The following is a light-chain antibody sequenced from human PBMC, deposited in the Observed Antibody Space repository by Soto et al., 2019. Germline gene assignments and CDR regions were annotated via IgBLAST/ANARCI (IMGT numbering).Light chain of an antibody. V-gene: IGLV1-44*01. CDR1: RSNIGSNT. CDR2: SND. J-gene: IGLJ3*02. Sequence: QSVLSQPPSASGTPGQRVTISCSGSRSNIGSNTGNWYQQLPGTAPKLLIYSNDQRPSGVPDRFSGSKSGTSASLAISGLQSEDEGYYYCAAWDDSLKGRVFGGGTKLTVL. CDR3: AAWDDSLKGRV.